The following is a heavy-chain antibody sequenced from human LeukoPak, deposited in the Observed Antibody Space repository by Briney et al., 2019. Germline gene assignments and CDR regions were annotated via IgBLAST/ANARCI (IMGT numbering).Heavy chain of an antibody. D-gene: IGHD1-14*01. V-gene: IGHV1-69*13. Sequence: SVKVSCKAPGGTFSSYAISWVRQAPGQGLEWMGGIIPIFGTANYAQKFQGRVTITADESTSTAYMELSSLRSEDTAVYYCARGIMSNRYYFDYWGQGTLVTVS. CDR1: GGTFSSYA. CDR3: ARGIMSNRYYFDY. CDR2: IIPIFGTA. J-gene: IGHJ4*02.